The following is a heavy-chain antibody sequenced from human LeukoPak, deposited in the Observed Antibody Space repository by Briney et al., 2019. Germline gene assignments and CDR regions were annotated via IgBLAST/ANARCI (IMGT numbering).Heavy chain of an antibody. CDR1: GGSISSYY. D-gene: IGHD6-19*01. CDR3: ARDPGIAVAGTDRLLHYYGMDV. V-gene: IGHV4-59*01. CDR2: IYYSGST. J-gene: IGHJ6*02. Sequence: SETLSLTCTVSGGSISSYYWSWIRQPPGKGLEWIGYIYYSGSTNYNPSLKSRVTISVDTSKNQFSLKLSSVTAADTAVYYCARDPGIAVAGTDRLLHYYGMDVWGQGTTVTVSS.